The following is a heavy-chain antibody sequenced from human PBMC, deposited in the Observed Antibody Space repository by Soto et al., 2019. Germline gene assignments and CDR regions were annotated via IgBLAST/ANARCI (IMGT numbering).Heavy chain of an antibody. CDR1: GFRLSIYS. CDR2: ITSDTKTI. CDR3: ARSVEGHFDY. J-gene: IGHJ4*02. V-gene: IGHV3-48*02. D-gene: IGHD6-19*01. Sequence: EVQLVESGGNLVQPGGSLRVSCAASGFRLSIYSMNWFRQAPGKGLEWSAYITSDTKTIKYADAGKGRFTISRDNGKNSVYLQMNSLRDEDTAVYYCARSVEGHFDYWGQGTVVTVSA.